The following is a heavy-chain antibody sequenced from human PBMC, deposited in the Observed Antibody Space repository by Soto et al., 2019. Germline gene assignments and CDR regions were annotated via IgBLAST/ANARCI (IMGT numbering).Heavy chain of an antibody. CDR1: GYTFTGYY. CDR3: ACVLGYYYGMDV. V-gene: IGHV1-2*02. CDR2: IIPNFGGA. Sequence: ASVKVSCKASGYTFTGYYMHWVRQAPGQGLEWMGGIIPNFGGANYAQKFQGRVTMTADESTSTAYMELSSLRSDDTAVYYCACVLGYYYGMDVWGQGTTVTV. J-gene: IGHJ6*02.